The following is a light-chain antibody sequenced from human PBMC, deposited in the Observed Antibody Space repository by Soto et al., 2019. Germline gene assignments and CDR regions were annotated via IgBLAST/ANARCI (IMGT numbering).Light chain of an antibody. CDR3: AAWDDSLSGVV. J-gene: IGLJ2*01. Sequence: QLVLTQPPSASGTPGQRVTISCSGSSSNIGSNFVYWYQQFPGTAPKLLIYRNNLRPSGVPDRFSGSKSGTSASLAFSGLRSEDDADYYCAAWDDSLSGVVFGGGTKLTVL. V-gene: IGLV1-47*01. CDR2: RNN. CDR1: SSNIGSNF.